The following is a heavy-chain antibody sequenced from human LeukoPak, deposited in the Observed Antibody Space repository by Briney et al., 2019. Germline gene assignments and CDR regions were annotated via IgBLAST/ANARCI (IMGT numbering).Heavy chain of an antibody. V-gene: IGHV3-64*01. CDR3: ARSPLEDFGSGTYHDY. CDR2: ISSNGGST. CDR1: GFTFSSHA. D-gene: IGHD3-10*01. J-gene: IGHJ4*02. Sequence: GGSLRLSCAASGFTFSSHAMHWVRQAPGKGLEYVSAISSNGGSTYYANSVEGRLTISRDNSKNTLYLQMGSLRAEDMAVYYCARSPLEDFGSGTYHDYWGQGTLVTVSS.